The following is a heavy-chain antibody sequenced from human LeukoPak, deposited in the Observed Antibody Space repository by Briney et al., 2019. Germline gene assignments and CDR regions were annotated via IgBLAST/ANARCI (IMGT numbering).Heavy chain of an antibody. Sequence: ASETLSLTCTVSGGSISSGGSYWSWIRQLPGKGLEWLGYIYYTGSTYYKPSLKSRVTISVDTSKNQFSLKLSSVTAADTAVYYCARGGYCSGGSCPTEGWFDPWGQGTLVTVSS. CDR1: GGSISSGGSY. CDR3: ARGGYCSGGSCPTEGWFDP. CDR2: IYYTGST. V-gene: IGHV4-31*03. J-gene: IGHJ5*02. D-gene: IGHD2-15*01.